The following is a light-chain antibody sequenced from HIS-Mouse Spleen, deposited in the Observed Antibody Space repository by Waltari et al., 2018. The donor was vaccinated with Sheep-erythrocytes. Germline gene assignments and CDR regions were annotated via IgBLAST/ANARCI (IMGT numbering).Light chain of an antibody. J-gene: IGLJ2*01. Sequence: QSALTQPASVSGSPGQSVTIACTGTSSDVVRYNRSSWYQQHPGKAPKLMIYEGSKRPSGVSNRFSGSKSGNTASLTISGLQAEDEADYYCCSYAGSSTLVFGGGTKLTVL. CDR2: EGS. CDR3: CSYAGSSTLV. V-gene: IGLV2-23*01. CDR1: SSDVVRYNR.